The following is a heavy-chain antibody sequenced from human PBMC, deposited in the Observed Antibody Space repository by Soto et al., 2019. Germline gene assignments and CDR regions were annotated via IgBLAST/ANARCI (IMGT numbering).Heavy chain of an antibody. D-gene: IGHD3-22*01. J-gene: IGHJ3*02. Sequence: PAGCVRNCGAAARFVFSNACMIRVRQAPGKGLEWVGRIKSKTDGGTTDYAAPVKGRFTTSRDDSKNTLYLKMNSLKTEYTAVYYCTTEYYYESSGYYYLAFEIWGQGTLVTVS. CDR2: IKSKTDGGTT. CDR1: RFVFSNAC. V-gene: IGHV3-15*01. CDR3: TTEYYYESSGYYYLAFEI.